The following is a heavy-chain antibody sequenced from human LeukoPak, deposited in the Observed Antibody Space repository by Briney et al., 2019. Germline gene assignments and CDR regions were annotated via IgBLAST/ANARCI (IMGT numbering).Heavy chain of an antibody. Sequence: GGSLRLSCAASGFTFSSYGMHWVRQAPGKGLEWVALIWYDGSNKYYAGSVKGRFTISRDNSKSTLYLRMNSLRAEDTAVYYCARALFNYDSSGLTYWGQGTLVTVSS. V-gene: IGHV3-33*01. CDR2: IWYDGSNK. D-gene: IGHD3-22*01. CDR1: GFTFSSYG. CDR3: ARALFNYDSSGLTY. J-gene: IGHJ4*02.